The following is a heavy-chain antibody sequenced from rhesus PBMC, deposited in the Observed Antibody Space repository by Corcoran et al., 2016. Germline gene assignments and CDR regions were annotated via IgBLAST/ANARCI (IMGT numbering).Heavy chain of an antibody. V-gene: IGHV4S10*01. CDR2: IYGSSTST. D-gene: IGHD3-3*01. CDR3: ARDRRWYYTIWTGENYFDY. CDR1: GGSISDSYR. J-gene: IGHJ4*01. Sequence: QVQLQESGPGVVKPSETLSLTCAVSGGSISDSYRWSWIRQPPGKGLEWIGYIYGSSTSTNYNPSLKSRVTSSKDMSKNPFSLKLSSLTAADTAVYYCARDRRWYYTIWTGENYFDYWGQGVLVTVSS.